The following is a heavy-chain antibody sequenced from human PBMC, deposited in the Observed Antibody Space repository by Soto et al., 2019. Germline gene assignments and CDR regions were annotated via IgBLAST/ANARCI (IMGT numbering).Heavy chain of an antibody. D-gene: IGHD3-3*01. CDR3: VRDHHDYDFWSGNPRGYFDL. CDR1: GFTLSNFW. Sequence: LRLSCAASGFTLSNFWMHWVRQVPGKGLVWVSRINDDGSRTKYADSVEGRLTISRDTAKNTLYLQMDSLRVEDTAVYYCVRDHHDYDFWSGNPRGYFDLWGRGTLVTVSP. V-gene: IGHV3-74*01. J-gene: IGHJ2*01. CDR2: INDDGSRT.